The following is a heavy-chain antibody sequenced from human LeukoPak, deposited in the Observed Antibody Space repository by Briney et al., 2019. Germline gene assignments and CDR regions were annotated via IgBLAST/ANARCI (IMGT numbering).Heavy chain of an antibody. J-gene: IGHJ6*02. CDR2: IWYDGSNK. CDR1: GFTFSSYG. CDR3: ARDLTFYYYYGMDV. V-gene: IGHV3-33*01. Sequence: PGGSLRLSCAASGFTFSSYGMRWVRQAPGKGLEWVAVIWYDGSNKYYADSVKGRFTISRDNSKNTLYLQMNSLRAEDTAVYYCARDLTFYYYYGMDVWGQGTTVTVSS. D-gene: IGHD2-21*02.